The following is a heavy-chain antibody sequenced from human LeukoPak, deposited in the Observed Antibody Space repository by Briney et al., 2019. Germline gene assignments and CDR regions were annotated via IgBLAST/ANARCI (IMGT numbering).Heavy chain of an antibody. Sequence: ASVKVSCKASGYTFTGYYLHWVRQAPGQGLEWMGCVNPNSGDTNYAQKFQGSVTMTRDTSISTVYMELSRLRSDDTAVYYCARMSYYDSSGDNWFDPWGQGTLVTVSS. V-gene: IGHV1-2*02. D-gene: IGHD3-22*01. CDR3: ARMSYYDSSGDNWFDP. CDR2: VNPNSGDT. CDR1: GYTFTGYY. J-gene: IGHJ5*02.